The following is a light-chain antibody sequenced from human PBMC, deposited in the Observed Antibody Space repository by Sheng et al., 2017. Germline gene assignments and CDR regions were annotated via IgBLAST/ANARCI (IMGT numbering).Light chain of an antibody. CDR3: QAWDSSTAGVV. CDR2: DDS. CDR1: NIGSKS. J-gene: IGLJ2*01. V-gene: IGLV3-21*02. Sequence: SYVLTQPPSVSVAPGQTARITCGGNNIGSKSVHWYQQKPGQAPVLVVYDDSDRPSGIPERFSGSNSGNTATLTISGTQAMDEADYYCQAWDSSTAGVVFGGGTKLTVL.